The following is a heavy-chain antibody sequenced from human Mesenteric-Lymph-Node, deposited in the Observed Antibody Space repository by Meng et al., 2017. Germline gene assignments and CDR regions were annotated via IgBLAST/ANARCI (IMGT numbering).Heavy chain of an antibody. V-gene: IGHV3-48*03. CDR3: ARGGFGSWYQADDYYYGMDV. CDR2: ISSSGSTI. Sequence: GESLKISCAASGFTFSSYEMNWVRQAPGKGLEWVSYISSSGSTIYYADSVKGRFTVSRDNAKNSLYLQMNSLRAEDTAVYYCARGGFGSWYQADDYYYGMDVWGQGTTVTVSS. D-gene: IGHD6-13*01. CDR1: GFTFSSYE. J-gene: IGHJ6*02.